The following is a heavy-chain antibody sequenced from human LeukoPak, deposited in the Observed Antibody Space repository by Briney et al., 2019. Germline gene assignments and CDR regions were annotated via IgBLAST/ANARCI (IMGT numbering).Heavy chain of an antibody. CDR2: IIPIFGTA. V-gene: IGHV1-69*13. D-gene: IGHD1-26*01. J-gene: IGHJ6*03. CDR1: GGTFSSYA. CDR3: ARGRGGSSNYYYYMDV. Sequence: ASVKVSCKASGGTFSSYAISWVRQAPGQGLEWMGGIIPIFGTANYAQKFQGRVTNTADESTSTAYMELSSLRSEDTAVYYCARGRGGSSNYYYYMDVWGKGTTVTVSS.